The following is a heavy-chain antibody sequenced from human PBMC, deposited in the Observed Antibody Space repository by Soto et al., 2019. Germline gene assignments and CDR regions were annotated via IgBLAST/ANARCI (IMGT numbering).Heavy chain of an antibody. Sequence: SVKVSCKASGGSFSSFAFSWVRQAPGQGLEWMGGIIPIFGTANYAQKFQGRVTITADKSTSTAYMELSSLRSEDTAVYYCARGRMSYDILTGYYMGLDYWGQGTLVTVSS. CDR3: ARGRMSYDILTGYYMGLDY. CDR2: IIPIFGTA. J-gene: IGHJ4*02. D-gene: IGHD3-9*01. V-gene: IGHV1-69*06. CDR1: GGSFSSFA.